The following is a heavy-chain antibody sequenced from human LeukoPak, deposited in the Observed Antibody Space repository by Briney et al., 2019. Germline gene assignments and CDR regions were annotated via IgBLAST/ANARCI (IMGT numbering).Heavy chain of an antibody. V-gene: IGHV1-69*05. CDR3: AGDPEPFDYTVTPGSNAFDI. D-gene: IGHD4-17*01. CDR2: IIPMFGTA. CDR1: GGTFSSYA. J-gene: IGHJ3*02. Sequence: SVKVSCKASGGTFSSYAISWVRQAPGQGLEWMGRIIPMFGTANYGQKFQGRGTITTDESTSTAYMELTSLRSEDTAVYYCAGDPEPFDYTVTPGSNAFDIWGQGTMVTVSS.